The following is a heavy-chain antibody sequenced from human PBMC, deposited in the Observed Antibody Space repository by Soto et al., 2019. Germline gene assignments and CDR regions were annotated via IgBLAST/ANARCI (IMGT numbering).Heavy chain of an antibody. CDR3: ARAPNSWYVYFAD. V-gene: IGHV4-31*03. Sequence: SETLSITCTGSVVSVSIFCFNYWSWILRHPGKGVEWIGYIYYSGITYYTPSLKSRVTISLDTSKNQFSLKLSSVTAADTAVYFCARAPNSWYVYFADWGQGTLVTVSS. CDR1: VVSVSIFCFNY. J-gene: IGHJ4*02. D-gene: IGHD6-13*01. CDR2: IYYSGIT.